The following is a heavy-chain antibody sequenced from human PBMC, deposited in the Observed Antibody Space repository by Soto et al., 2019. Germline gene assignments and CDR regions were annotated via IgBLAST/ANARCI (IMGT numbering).Heavy chain of an antibody. J-gene: IGHJ4*02. CDR2: INTDGSII. V-gene: IGHV3-74*01. CDR3: ARDTDGLHY. Sequence: EVQLVESGGGLVQPGGSLRLSCAASGLIFSNYKMHWVRQAPGKGLVWVSRINTDGSIIDYADSVKGRFTVSRDNAKNTQYLQMNSLRADDTAVYYCARDTDGLHYWGQGTLVTVSS. CDR1: GLIFSNYK.